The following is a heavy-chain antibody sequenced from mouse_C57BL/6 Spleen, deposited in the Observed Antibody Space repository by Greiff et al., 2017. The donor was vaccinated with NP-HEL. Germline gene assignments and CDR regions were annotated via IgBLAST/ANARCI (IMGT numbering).Heavy chain of an antibody. D-gene: IGHD4-1*01. J-gene: IGHJ2*01. CDR3: ARSGTGPDY. V-gene: IGHV1-69*01. CDR2: IDPSDSYT. Sequence: VQLQQPGAELVMPGASVKLSCKASGYTFTSYWMHWVKQRPGQGLEWIGEIDPSDSYTNYNQKFKGKSTLTVDKSSSTAYMQLSSLTSEDSAVYYCARSGTGPDYWGQGTTLTVSS. CDR1: GYTFTSYW.